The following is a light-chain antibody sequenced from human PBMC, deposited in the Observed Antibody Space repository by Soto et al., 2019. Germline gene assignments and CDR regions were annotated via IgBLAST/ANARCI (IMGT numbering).Light chain of an antibody. J-gene: IGLJ2*01. V-gene: IGLV4-69*01. CDR3: QTWGSGIPVV. CDR2: LNSDGSH. CDR1: SGHSSYA. Sequence: QSVLTQSPSASASLGASVKLTCTLSSGHSSYAIAWHQQQPEKGPRYLMKLNSDGSHSKGDGIPDRFSGSSSGAERYLTISSLRSEDEADYYCQTWGSGIPVVFGGGTKLTVL.